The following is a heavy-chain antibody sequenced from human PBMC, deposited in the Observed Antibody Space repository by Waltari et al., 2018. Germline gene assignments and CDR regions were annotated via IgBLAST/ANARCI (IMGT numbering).Heavy chain of an antibody. J-gene: IGHJ5*02. CDR3: ARGVVVPAATHNWFDP. V-gene: IGHV4-39*01. CDR2: INYSGST. D-gene: IGHD2-2*01. CDR1: GGSLSSSSYY. Sequence: LQLQESGPGLVKPSETLSLTCTVSGGSLSSSSYYWGWIRQPPGKGLEWIGSINYSGSTYYNPSLKSRVTISVDTSKNQFSLKLSSVTAADTAVYYCARGVVVPAATHNWFDPWGQGTLVTVSS.